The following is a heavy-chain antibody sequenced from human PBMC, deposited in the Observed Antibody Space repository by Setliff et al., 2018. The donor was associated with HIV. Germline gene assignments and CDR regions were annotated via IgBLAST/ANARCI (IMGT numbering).Heavy chain of an antibody. J-gene: IGHJ6*03. V-gene: IGHV4-59*01. CDR3: ARVVSRREDRGTWMKLWLAPYYMDV. Sequence: PSETLSLTCTVSGGSISDYYWSWIRQPPGKGLEWLGYVSSSGTTNYTPSLESRLTISVDTSKNQVSLRLSSLTAADTAVYFCARVVSRREDRGTWMKLWLAPYYMDVWGKGTTVTVSS. CDR1: GGSISDYY. D-gene: IGHD3-10*01. CDR2: VSSSGTT.